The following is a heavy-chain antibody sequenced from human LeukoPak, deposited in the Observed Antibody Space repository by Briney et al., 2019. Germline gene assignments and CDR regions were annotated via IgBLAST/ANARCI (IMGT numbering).Heavy chain of an antibody. V-gene: IGHV4-4*02. D-gene: IGHD5-18*01. CDR2: VSHSGST. CDR1: NASISGRNW. J-gene: IGHJ4*02. Sequence: SETLSLTCAVSNASISGRNWWNWVRQPPGKGLEWIGEVSHSGSTNYNPSLKSRVTISVGKSKNQFSLTLSSVTAADTAVYYCARVGSGRYNYGYSLVYWGQGTLVTVSS. CDR3: ARVGSGRYNYGYSLVY.